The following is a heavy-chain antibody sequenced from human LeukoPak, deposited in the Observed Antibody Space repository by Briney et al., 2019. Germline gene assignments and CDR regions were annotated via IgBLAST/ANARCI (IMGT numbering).Heavy chain of an antibody. D-gene: IGHD5-12*01. V-gene: IGHV4-59*01. Sequence: KPSETLSLTCTVSGVSISSYYWSWIRQSPGKGLEWIGYIFYSGSTNYNPSLKSRVTISVDTSKNQFSLKLTSVTAADTAVYYCARSRAYDYHFDNWGQGTLVTVSS. CDR2: IFYSGST. J-gene: IGHJ4*02. CDR1: GVSISSYY. CDR3: ARSRAYDYHFDN.